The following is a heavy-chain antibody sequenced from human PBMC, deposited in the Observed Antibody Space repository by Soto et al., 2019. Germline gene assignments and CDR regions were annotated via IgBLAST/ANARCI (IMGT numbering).Heavy chain of an antibody. J-gene: IGHJ4*02. CDR3: ARDRGYSSGWTGIVGATDPVGYFDY. V-gene: IGHV3-30-3*01. Sequence: QVQLVESGGGVVQPGRSLRLSCAASGFTFSSYAMHWVRQAPGKGLEWVAVISYDGSNKYYADSVKGRFTISRDNSKNTLYLQMNSLRAEDTAVYYCARDRGYSSGWTGIVGATDPVGYFDYWGQGTLVTVSS. D-gene: IGHD6-19*01. CDR2: ISYDGSNK. CDR1: GFTFSSYA.